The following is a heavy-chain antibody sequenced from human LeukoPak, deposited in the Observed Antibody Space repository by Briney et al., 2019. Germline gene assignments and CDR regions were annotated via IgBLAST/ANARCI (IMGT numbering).Heavy chain of an antibody. CDR3: AGGSGRYFDY. Sequence: SETLSLTCTVSGGSVSSGTYYWNWIRQPPGKGLEWIGYIYNSGSIIYNPSPKSRVTISVDTSKNHLSLRLSSVTAADTAVYYCAGGSGRYFDYWGQGTLVTVSS. J-gene: IGHJ4*02. CDR1: GGSVSSGTYY. V-gene: IGHV4-61*03. D-gene: IGHD1-26*01. CDR2: IYNSGSI.